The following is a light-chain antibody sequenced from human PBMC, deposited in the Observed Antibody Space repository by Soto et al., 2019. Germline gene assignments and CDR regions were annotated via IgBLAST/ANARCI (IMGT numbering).Light chain of an antibody. Sequence: SRPPLPVSPVEQVAFSSSASQSVSNNFAWYQQKPGQAPRLLVYAASTRATGVPDRFSGSGSGTDFTLTISGLQSDDFGVYYCQQYHKWPASTFGQGTKVDIK. V-gene: IGKV3-15*01. J-gene: IGKJ1*01. CDR2: AAS. CDR3: QQYHKWPAST. CDR1: QSVSNN.